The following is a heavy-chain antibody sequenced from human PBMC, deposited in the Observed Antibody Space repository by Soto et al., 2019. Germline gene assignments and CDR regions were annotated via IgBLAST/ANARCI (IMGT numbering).Heavy chain of an antibody. V-gene: IGHV2-5*02. CDR2: IYWDDDK. CDR1: GFSLSTTEEG. J-gene: IGHJ4*02. D-gene: IGHD2-21*02. Sequence: QITLKESGPTLVKPTQTLTLTCTFSGFSLSTTEEGVGWIRQPPGKAPEWLALIYWDDDKRYSPSLKTRLTITKDTSKNQVVLTVTHVDPVDTATYYCAHGSCFGADCYPNPYFDFWGQGILVTVSS. CDR3: AHGSCFGADCYPNPYFDF.